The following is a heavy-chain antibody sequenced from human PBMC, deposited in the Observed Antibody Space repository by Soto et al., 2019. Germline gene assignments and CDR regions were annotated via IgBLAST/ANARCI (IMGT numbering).Heavy chain of an antibody. CDR2: IYYSATT. V-gene: IGHV4-59*01. CDR3: ARDKSNDYITDASDV. CDR1: GGSISSYY. D-gene: IGHD3-16*01. Sequence: QVQLQESGPGLVKPSETLSLTCTVSGGSISSYYWSWIRQPPGKGLQWIGDIYYSATTNYNPSLKSRVTISADTSKNHCSLKLNSVTAADTAVYYGARDKSNDYITDASDVWGQGTMVTVSS. J-gene: IGHJ3*01.